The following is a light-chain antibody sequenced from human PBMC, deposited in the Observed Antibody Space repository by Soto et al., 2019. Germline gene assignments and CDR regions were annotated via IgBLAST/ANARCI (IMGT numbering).Light chain of an antibody. CDR2: EVS. CDR3: SSYAGNNNLV. J-gene: IGLJ2*01. CDR1: SSDVGGYNY. Sequence: QSALTQPASVSGSPGQSITISCTGTSSDVGGYNYVSWYQQHPGKAPKLMIYEVSKRPSGVPDRFSGSKSGNTASLTVSGLQAEDEADYYCSSYAGNNNLVFGGGTQLTVL. V-gene: IGLV2-8*01.